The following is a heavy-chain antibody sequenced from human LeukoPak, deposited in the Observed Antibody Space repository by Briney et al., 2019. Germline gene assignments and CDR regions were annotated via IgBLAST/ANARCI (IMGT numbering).Heavy chain of an antibody. D-gene: IGHD3-22*01. CDR1: GFTFNNYA. Sequence: GGSLRLSCAASGFTFNNYAMSWVRQAPGKGLEWVSTISGSGYSTYYADSVKGRFTISRDNSKNTLFLQMNSLRAEDTAVYYCAKEKYYYDSSGYYPLDNWGQGTLVTVSS. V-gene: IGHV3-23*01. CDR2: ISGSGYST. CDR3: AKEKYYYDSSGYYPLDN. J-gene: IGHJ4*02.